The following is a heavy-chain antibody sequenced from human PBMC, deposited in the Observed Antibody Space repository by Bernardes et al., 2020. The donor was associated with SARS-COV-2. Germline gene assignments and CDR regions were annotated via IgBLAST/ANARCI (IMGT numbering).Heavy chain of an antibody. J-gene: IGHJ6*03. CDR2: INPNSGGT. CDR1: GYTFTGYY. Sequence: ASVKVSCKASGYTFTGYYMHWVRQAPGQGLEWMGWINPNSGGTNYAQKFQGRVTMTRDTSISTAYMELSRLRSDDTAVYYCAREGYDFRHTYYMDVWGKGTTVTVSS. CDR3: AREGYDFRHTYYMDV. V-gene: IGHV1-2*02. D-gene: IGHD5-12*01.